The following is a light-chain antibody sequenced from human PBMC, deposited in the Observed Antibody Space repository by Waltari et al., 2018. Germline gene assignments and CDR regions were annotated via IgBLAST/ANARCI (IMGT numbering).Light chain of an antibody. V-gene: IGLV1-47*01. CDR2: RNN. Sequence: QSVLNQPPSASGVPGQRVTISCSGSSSNIGSNFICLYQPLPGTAPKLPIARNNQRPSGAPARCSGSKAGPSATLAISGLLSEDEADYYCASWDDSLSEYVFGTGTKVTVL. CDR1: SSNIGSNF. CDR3: ASWDDSLSEYV. J-gene: IGLJ1*01.